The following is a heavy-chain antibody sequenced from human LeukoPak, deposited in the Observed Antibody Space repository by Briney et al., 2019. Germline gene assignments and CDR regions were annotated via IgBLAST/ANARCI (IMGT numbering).Heavy chain of an antibody. J-gene: IGHJ6*03. CDR1: GGSFSGYY. D-gene: IGHD3-3*01. V-gene: IGHV4-34*01. CDR2: INHSGST. CDR3: ARDRGDFWSGYYPYYYYYMDV. Sequence: PSETLSLTCAVYGGSFSGYYWSWIRQPPGKGLEWIGEINHSGSTNYNPSLKSRVTISVDTSKNQFSLQLNSVTPEDTAVYYCARDRGDFWSGYYPYYYYYMDVWGKGTTVTVSS.